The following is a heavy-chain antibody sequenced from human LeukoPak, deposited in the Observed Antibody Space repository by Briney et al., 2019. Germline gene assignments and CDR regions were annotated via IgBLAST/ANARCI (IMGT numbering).Heavy chain of an antibody. CDR3: ARVTLSGSYVGDY. D-gene: IGHD1-26*01. J-gene: IGHJ4*02. CDR1: GFTFSSYS. V-gene: IGHV3-48*01. Sequence: PGGSLRLSCAASGFTFSSYSMNWVRQAPGKGLEWVSYISSSSSTIYYADSVKGRFTISRDNAKNSLYLQMNSLRAEDTAVYYGARVTLSGSYVGDYWGQGTLVTVSS. CDR2: ISSSSSTI.